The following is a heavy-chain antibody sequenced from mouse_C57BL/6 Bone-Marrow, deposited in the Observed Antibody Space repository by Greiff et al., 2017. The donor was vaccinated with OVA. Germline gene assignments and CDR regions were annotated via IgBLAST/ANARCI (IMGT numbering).Heavy chain of an antibody. J-gene: IGHJ3*01. CDR2: IDPSDSYT. Sequence: VQLQQSGAELVKPGASVKLSCKASGYTFTSYWMQWVKQRPGQGLEWIGEIDPSDSYTNYNQKFKGKATLTVDTSSSTAYMQLSSLTSEDSAVYYCARDYDYDVGFAYWGQGTLVTVSA. CDR3: ARDYDYDVGFAY. D-gene: IGHD2-4*01. V-gene: IGHV1-50*01. CDR1: GYTFTSYW.